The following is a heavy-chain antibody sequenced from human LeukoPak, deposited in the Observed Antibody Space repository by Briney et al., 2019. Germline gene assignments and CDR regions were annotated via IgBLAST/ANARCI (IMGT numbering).Heavy chain of an antibody. CDR2: ISYDGSNK. V-gene: IGHV3-30-3*01. D-gene: IGHD2-2*01. CDR3: ATICGSSTSCPHWGDNWFDP. CDR1: GFTFSSYA. Sequence: GGSLRLSCAASGFTFSSYAMHWVRQAPGKGLEWVAVISYDGSNKYYADSVKGRFTISRDNSKNTLYLQMNSLRAEDTAVYYYATICGSSTSCPHWGDNWFDPWGQGTLVTVSS. J-gene: IGHJ5*02.